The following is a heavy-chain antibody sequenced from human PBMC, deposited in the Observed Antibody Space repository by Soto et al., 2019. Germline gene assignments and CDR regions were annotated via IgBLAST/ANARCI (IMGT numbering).Heavy chain of an antibody. CDR1: GNSISGGASF. CDR2: VYYSGSS. Sequence: SETLSLTCTVSGNSISGGASFWSWIRQPPGKGLEWIANVYYSGSSYYNPSLKSRLTISVDTTKNQFSLQLKSMTAADTAVYYCAKLSCTSSTCYFPGWFDPWGQGTLVTVSS. CDR3: AKLSCTSSTCYFPGWFDP. D-gene: IGHD2-2*01. J-gene: IGHJ5*02. V-gene: IGHV4-31*03.